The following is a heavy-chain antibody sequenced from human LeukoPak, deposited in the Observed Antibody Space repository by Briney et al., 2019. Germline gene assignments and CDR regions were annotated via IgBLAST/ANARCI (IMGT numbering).Heavy chain of an antibody. CDR1: GFTFSSHR. V-gene: IGHV3-74*01. Sequence: GGSLRLSCGASGFTFSSHRMHWVRQAPGEAPAWVARITSDGGSAVYADSVRGRFTVSRDNAKSTLFLQMDSLRAEDTAVYYCVRLTFFEGSDFYPDHWGQGTLVTVSS. CDR2: ITSDGGSA. CDR3: VRLTFFEGSDFYPDH. D-gene: IGHD3-3*01. J-gene: IGHJ4*02.